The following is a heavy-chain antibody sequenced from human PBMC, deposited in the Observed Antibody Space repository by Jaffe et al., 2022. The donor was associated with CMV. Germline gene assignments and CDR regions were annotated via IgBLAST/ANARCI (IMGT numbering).Heavy chain of an antibody. CDR3: VRHNKIYFDSSGYFPNDAFDV. D-gene: IGHD3-22*01. Sequence: EVQLVQSGAEVKKPGESLKISCQGSGYIFTYYWIGWVRQMPGKGLEWIGIIYAADSDTRYSPSFQGQVTISADKSVSTAYLQWSSLKASDTAMYYCVRHNKIYFDSSGYFPNDAFDVWGQGTMVTVSS. J-gene: IGHJ3*01. CDR1: GYIFTYYW. CDR2: IYAADSDT. V-gene: IGHV5-51*01.